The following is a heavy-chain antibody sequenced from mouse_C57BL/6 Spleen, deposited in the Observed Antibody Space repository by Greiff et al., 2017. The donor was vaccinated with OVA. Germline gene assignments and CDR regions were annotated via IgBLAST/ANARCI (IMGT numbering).Heavy chain of an antibody. V-gene: IGHV1-53*01. CDR2: INPSNGGT. CDR3: ATGLITTVVADFDY. D-gene: IGHD1-1*01. Sequence: QVQLQQPGTELVKPGASVKLSCKASGYTFTSYWMHWVKQRPGQGLEWIGNINPSNGGTNYNEKFKSKATLTVDKSSSTAYMQLSSLTSEDSAVYCCATGLITTVVADFDYWGQGTTLTVSS. CDR1: GYTFTSYW. J-gene: IGHJ2*01.